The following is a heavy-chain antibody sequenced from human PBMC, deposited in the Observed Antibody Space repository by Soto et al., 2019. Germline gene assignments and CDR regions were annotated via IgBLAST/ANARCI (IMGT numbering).Heavy chain of an antibody. D-gene: IGHD3-22*01. V-gene: IGHV1-69*06. CDR2: IIPIFGTA. Sequence: ASVKVSCKASGGTFSSYAISWVRQAPGQGLEWMGGIIPIFGTASYAQKFQGRVTITAGKSTSTAYMELSSLRSEDTAVYYCAREYYYDSSGYASDAFDIWGQGTMVTVSS. CDR1: GGTFSSYA. J-gene: IGHJ3*02. CDR3: AREYYYDSSGYASDAFDI.